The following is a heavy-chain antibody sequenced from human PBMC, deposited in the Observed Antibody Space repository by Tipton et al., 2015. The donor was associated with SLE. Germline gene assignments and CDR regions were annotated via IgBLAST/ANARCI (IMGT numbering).Heavy chain of an antibody. J-gene: IGHJ2*01. Sequence: TLSLTCTVSGGSISSYYWSWIRQPPGKGLEWIGYIYYSGSTNYNPSLKSRVTISVDTSKNQFSLKLSSVTAADTAVYYCARDRDLYCSGGSCYPLYFDLWGRGTLVTVSS. CDR3: ARDRDLYCSGGSCYPLYFDL. CDR2: IYYSGST. CDR1: GGSISSYY. D-gene: IGHD2-15*01. V-gene: IGHV4-59*01.